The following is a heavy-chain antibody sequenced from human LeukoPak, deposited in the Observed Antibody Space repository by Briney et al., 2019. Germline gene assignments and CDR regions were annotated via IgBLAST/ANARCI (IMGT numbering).Heavy chain of an antibody. D-gene: IGHD5-24*01. Sequence: GGSLRLSCAASGFTFSSYAMHWVRQAPGKGLEYVSAISSNGGSTYYANSVKGRFTISRDNSKNTLYLQMGSLRAEDMAVYYCARGGRGMATIPPEHWGQGTLVTVSS. CDR3: ARGGRGMATIPPEH. CDR2: ISSNGGST. V-gene: IGHV3-64*01. J-gene: IGHJ1*01. CDR1: GFTFSSYA.